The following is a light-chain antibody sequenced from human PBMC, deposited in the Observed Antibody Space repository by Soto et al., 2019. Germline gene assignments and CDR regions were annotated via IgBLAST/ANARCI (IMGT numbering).Light chain of an antibody. CDR1: RSLSSSY. V-gene: IGKV3-20*01. CDR2: ATS. J-gene: IGKJ2*01. CDR3: QQQGT. Sequence: EIVLTQSPGTLSLSPGERATLSCRASRSLSSSYVVWYQQKPGQAPRLLLYATSRRATGIPDRFSGSGSATQYTLTISRLEPEDFAVYYCQQQGTFGQGTKLEI.